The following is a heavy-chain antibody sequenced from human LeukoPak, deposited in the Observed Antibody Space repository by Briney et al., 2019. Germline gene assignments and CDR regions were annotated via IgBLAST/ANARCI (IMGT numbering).Heavy chain of an antibody. CDR2: FDPEDGET. CDR1: GYTLTELS. J-gene: IGHJ3*02. Sequence: ASVKVSCTVSGYTLTELSMHWVRQALGKGLEWMGGFDPEDGETIYAQKFQGRVTMTEDTSTDTAYVELSSLRSEDTDVYYCATILSGSYRPDAFDIWGQGTMATVSS. D-gene: IGHD1-26*01. CDR3: ATILSGSYRPDAFDI. V-gene: IGHV1-24*01.